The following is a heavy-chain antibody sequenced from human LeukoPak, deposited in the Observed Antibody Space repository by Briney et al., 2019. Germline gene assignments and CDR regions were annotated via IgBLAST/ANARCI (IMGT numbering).Heavy chain of an antibody. V-gene: IGHV3-30-3*01. CDR2: ISYDGSNK. D-gene: IGHD6-6*01. CDR1: GFTFSSYA. Sequence: PGGSLRLSCAASGFTFSSYAMHWVRQAPGKGLEWVAVISYDGSNKYYADSVKGRFTISRDNSKNTLYLQMNSLRAEDTAVYYCARDPEYSSSSGDYWGQGTLVTVSS. CDR3: ARDPEYSSSSGDY. J-gene: IGHJ4*02.